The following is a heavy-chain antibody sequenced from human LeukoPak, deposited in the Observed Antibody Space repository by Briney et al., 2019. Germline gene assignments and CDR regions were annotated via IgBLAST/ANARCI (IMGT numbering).Heavy chain of an antibody. CDR1: GGSFSGYY. V-gene: IGHV4-34*01. CDR3: ARGVGRIAAAGTAFDY. Sequence: PSETLSLTCAVYGGSFSGYYWSWIRQPPGKGLEWIGEINHSGSTNYNPSLKSRVTISVDTSKNQFSLELSSVTAADTAVYYCARGVGRIAAAGTAFDYWGQGTLVTVSS. D-gene: IGHD6-13*01. J-gene: IGHJ4*02. CDR2: INHSGST.